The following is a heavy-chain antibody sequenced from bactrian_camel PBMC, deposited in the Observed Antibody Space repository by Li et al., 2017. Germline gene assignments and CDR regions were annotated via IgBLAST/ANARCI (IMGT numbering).Heavy chain of an antibody. CDR3: VPKTHFADACLGSWFSSLPRNT. CDR2: IDSDGGT. Sequence: HVQLVESGGGSVQAGGSLRLSCVASGYTYGTYCVAWFRQAPGKEREGVAAIDSDGGTSYADSVKGRFTISRDMAKNTLYLQMNSLKPEDTAVYYCVPKTHFADACLGSWFSSLPRNTLGRGTQVTVS. D-gene: IGHD1*01. CDR1: GYTYGTYC. V-gene: IGHV3S26*01. J-gene: IGHJ6*01.